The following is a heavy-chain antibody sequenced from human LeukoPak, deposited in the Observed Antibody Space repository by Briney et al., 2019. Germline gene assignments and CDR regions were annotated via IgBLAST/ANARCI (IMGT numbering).Heavy chain of an antibody. J-gene: IGHJ3*02. V-gene: IGHV3-23*01. Sequence: GGTLRLSCVASGFTFSTYGMSWVRQAPGKGLEWVSAISGSGGSTYYADSVRGRFTISRDNSKNTLYLQMNSLRADDTAVYYCAKDRVDAAPHDALDIWGQGTMVTVSS. CDR3: AKDRVDAAPHDALDI. D-gene: IGHD5-18*01. CDR1: GFTFSTYG. CDR2: ISGSGGST.